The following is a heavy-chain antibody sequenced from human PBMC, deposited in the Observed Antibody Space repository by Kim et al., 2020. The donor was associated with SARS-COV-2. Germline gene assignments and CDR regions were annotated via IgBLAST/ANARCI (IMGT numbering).Heavy chain of an antibody. J-gene: IGHJ4*02. CDR3: ARHRDYDNDSRGYLYHFDY. V-gene: IGHV5-51*01. D-gene: IGHD3-22*01. Sequence: GESLKISCKGSGYTFTTYWIGWVRQMPGKGLEWMAIIYPGDSDTRYSPSFQGQVTISADKSINTAYLQWSSLKASDTAMFYCARHRDYDNDSRGYLYHFDYWGQGTLVTVSS. CDR1: GYTFTTYW. CDR2: IYPGDSDT.